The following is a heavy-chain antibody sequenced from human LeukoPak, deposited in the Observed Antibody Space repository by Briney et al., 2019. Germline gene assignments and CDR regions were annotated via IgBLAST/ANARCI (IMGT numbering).Heavy chain of an antibody. D-gene: IGHD2-21*02. CDR2: IIPIFGTA. Sequence: GSSVKVSCKASGGTFSSYAISWVRQAPGQGLEWMGGIIPIFGTANYAQKFQGRVTITADKSTSTAYMELSSLRSEDTAVYYCARDVCGGDCFFDYWGQGTLVTVSS. CDR3: ARDVCGGDCFFDY. V-gene: IGHV1-69*06. J-gene: IGHJ4*02. CDR1: GGTFSSYA.